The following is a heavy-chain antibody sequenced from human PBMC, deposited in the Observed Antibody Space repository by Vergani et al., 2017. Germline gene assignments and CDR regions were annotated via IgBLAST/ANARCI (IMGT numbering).Heavy chain of an antibody. CDR3: AVEIYDYGGSRDFDY. D-gene: IGHD4-23*01. Sequence: EVQLVESGGEFVQPGRPLRLSCQTSGFNFGEYGVSWVRQAPGKGLEWIGFIRSKTYGATTEYAASVRGRFTISRDDSKGIAYLQMSSLKKEDTAVYRCAVEIYDYGGSRDFDYWGQGTLVVVSS. J-gene: IGHJ4*02. CDR1: GFNFGEYG. V-gene: IGHV3-49*04. CDR2: IRSKTYGATT.